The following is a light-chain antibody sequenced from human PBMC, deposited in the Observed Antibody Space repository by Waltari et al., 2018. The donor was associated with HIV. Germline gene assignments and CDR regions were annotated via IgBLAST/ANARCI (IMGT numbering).Light chain of an antibody. CDR3: NSRDTIGHWF. J-gene: IGLJ3*02. CDR2: DRN. Sequence: SSELAQDPAVSVALGQTVRITCQGDSVRTYYASWYQQKPGQAPVLVFYDRNNRPSVFPDRFSCSNSGDTASLTITGAQAEDEADYYCNSRDTIGHWFFGGGTKVTVL. CDR1: SVRTYY. V-gene: IGLV3-19*01.